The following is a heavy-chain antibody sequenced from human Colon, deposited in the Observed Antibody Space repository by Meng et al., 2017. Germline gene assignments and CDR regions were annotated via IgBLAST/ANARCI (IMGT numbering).Heavy chain of an antibody. J-gene: IGHJ4*02. CDR1: CGYFCGYY. V-gene: IGHV4-34*01. Sequence: QGQLQQWDHSMFTTSETLYLSCVCYCGYFCGYYWSWIRQPPGKVPEWIGEINHSGSTNYNPSLKSRVTISVDTSKNQFSLKLSSVTAADTAVYYCARGLFDYWGQGTLVTVSS. CDR2: INHSGST. CDR3: ARGLFDY.